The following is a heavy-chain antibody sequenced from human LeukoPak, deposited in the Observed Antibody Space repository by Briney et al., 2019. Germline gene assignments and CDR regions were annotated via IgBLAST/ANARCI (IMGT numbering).Heavy chain of an antibody. D-gene: IGHD5-12*01. Sequence: SVKVSCKASGGTFSSYAISWVRQAPGQGLEWMGGIIPIFGTANYAQKFQGRVTITADESTSTAYMELSSLRSEDTAVYYCARGGYSGYDWSRVYYFDYWGQGTLVTVSS. CDR3: ARGGYSGYDWSRVYYFDY. CDR1: GGTFSSYA. V-gene: IGHV1-69*13. CDR2: IIPIFGTA. J-gene: IGHJ4*02.